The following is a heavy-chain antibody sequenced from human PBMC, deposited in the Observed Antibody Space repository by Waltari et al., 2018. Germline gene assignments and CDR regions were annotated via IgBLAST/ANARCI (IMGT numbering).Heavy chain of an antibody. CDR3: ARDRGDYGPNWFDP. CDR1: GFTFSSYA. D-gene: IGHD3-10*01. Sequence: EVQLLESGGGLVQPGGSLRLSCAASGFTFSSYAMSWVRQAPGKGLEWVSAISGSGGSTYYADSVKGRFTISRDNAKNSLYLQMNSLRAEDTAVYYCARDRGDYGPNWFDPWGQGTLVTVSS. J-gene: IGHJ5*02. CDR2: ISGSGGST. V-gene: IGHV3-23*01.